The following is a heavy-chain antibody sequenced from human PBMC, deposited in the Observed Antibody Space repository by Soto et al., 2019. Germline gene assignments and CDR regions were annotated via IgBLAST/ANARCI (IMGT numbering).Heavy chain of an antibody. CDR1: GVSFIGYY. V-gene: IGHV4-34*01. CDR2: INHSGST. D-gene: IGHD6-13*01. Sequence: SETLSLTCAVYGVSFIGYYWSWILQPPGKGLEWIGEINHSGSTNYNPSLKSRVTISLDTSKNQFSLKLSSMTAADTAVYYCAGSSIRSRWYFDDWGQATRLTVAS. J-gene: IGHJ4*02. CDR3: AGSSIRSRWYFDD.